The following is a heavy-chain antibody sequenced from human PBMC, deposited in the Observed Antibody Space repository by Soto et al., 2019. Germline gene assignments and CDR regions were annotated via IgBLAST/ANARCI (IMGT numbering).Heavy chain of an antibody. CDR2: SRSGDYTT. CDR3: ARDFGRSGGSGFDY. V-gene: IGHV3-11*04. CDR1: GFTFSDYY. D-gene: IGHD2-15*01. Sequence: GGSLSLSCAASGFTFSDYYMSWIRQAPGKGLEWVSYSRSGDYTTTYTDSVKGRFTISRDNAKNTVYLQMNSLGVEDTALYFCARDFGRSGGSGFDYWGLGILVTVSS. J-gene: IGHJ4*02.